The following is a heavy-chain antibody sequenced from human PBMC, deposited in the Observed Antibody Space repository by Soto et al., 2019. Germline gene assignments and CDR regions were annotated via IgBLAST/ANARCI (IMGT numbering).Heavy chain of an antibody. D-gene: IGHD3-22*01. CDR2: IYHSGST. CDR1: GGSISSGGYS. Sequence: SETLSLTCAVSGGSISSGGYSWSWIRQPPGKGLEWIGYIYHSGSTYYNPSLKSRVTISVDRSKNQFSLKLSSVTAADTAVYYCARSNRADYYDSSGYPNWFDPWGQGTLVT. V-gene: IGHV4-30-2*01. CDR3: ARSNRADYYDSSGYPNWFDP. J-gene: IGHJ5*02.